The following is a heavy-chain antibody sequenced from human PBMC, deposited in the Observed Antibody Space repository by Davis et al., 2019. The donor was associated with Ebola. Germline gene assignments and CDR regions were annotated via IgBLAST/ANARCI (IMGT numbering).Heavy chain of an antibody. CDR1: GYTFTSYG. CDR2: MNPNSGNT. V-gene: IGHV1-8*02. CDR3: ARGPYSSSWYGHRYYYYYYGMDV. J-gene: IGHJ6*02. D-gene: IGHD6-13*01. Sequence: ASVKVSCKASGYTFTSYGISWVRQAPGQGLEWMGWMNPNSGNTGYAQKFQGRVTMTRNTSISTAYMELSSLRSEDTAVYYCARGPYSSSWYGHRYYYYYYGMDVWGQGTTVTVSS.